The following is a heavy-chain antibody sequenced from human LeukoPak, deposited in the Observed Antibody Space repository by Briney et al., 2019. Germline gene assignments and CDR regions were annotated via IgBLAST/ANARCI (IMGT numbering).Heavy chain of an antibody. V-gene: IGHV3-23*01. Sequence: GGSLSLSCAASGFTLSSFAMTWVRQAPRKGLEWVSGVSGSGGNTYYADSVKGRFTISRDSSKNTLYLQMNSLKTEDTGVYYCTSDPRQIAAADIWGQGTLVTVSS. CDR1: GFTLSSFA. CDR2: VSGSGGNT. J-gene: IGHJ4*02. D-gene: IGHD6-13*01. CDR3: TSDPRQIAAADI.